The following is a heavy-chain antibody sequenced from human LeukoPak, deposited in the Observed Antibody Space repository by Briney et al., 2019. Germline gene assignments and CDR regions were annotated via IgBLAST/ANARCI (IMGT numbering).Heavy chain of an antibody. Sequence: GGSLRLSFAASGFTFDDYAMHWVRQAPGKGLEWVSGISWNSGSIGYADSVKGRFTISRDNAKNSLYLQMNSLRAEDTALYYCAEGHTPLRSSSPDHWGPATLATVSS. V-gene: IGHV3-9*01. CDR2: ISWNSGSI. J-gene: IGHJ4*01. CDR3: AEGHTPLRSSSPDH. CDR1: GFTFDDYA. D-gene: IGHD6-13*01.